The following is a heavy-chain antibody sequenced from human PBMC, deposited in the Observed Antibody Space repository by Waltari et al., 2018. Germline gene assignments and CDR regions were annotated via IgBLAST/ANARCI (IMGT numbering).Heavy chain of an antibody. D-gene: IGHD1-1*01. Sequence: QVQLQESGPGLVKPSETLSLTCIVSGGSINGYYWSWIRQTAEKGLEWIGRIYTTGNTSYKPSLKSRVSMSIDTSKNQFSLKLTSVTAADTAMYYCARDSNLWNDHSRVDAFDIWGQGTRVTVSS. CDR1: GGSINGYY. CDR3: ARDSNLWNDHSRVDAFDI. CDR2: IYTTGNT. V-gene: IGHV4-4*07. J-gene: IGHJ3*02.